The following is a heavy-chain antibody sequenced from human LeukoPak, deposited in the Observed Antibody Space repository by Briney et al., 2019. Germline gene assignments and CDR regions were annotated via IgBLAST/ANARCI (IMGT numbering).Heavy chain of an antibody. V-gene: IGHV3-21*01. J-gene: IGHJ4*02. Sequence: GGSLRLSCAASGFTFSGYSMNWVRQAPGNGLEWVSSISTTSDYIHYADSLKGRVAISRDNAKNSLYLQMNSLRAEDTAVYYCARGGIYSQGFDYWGQGSLVTVSP. CDR2: ISTTSDYI. CDR1: GFTFSGYS. D-gene: IGHD6-13*01. CDR3: ARGGIYSQGFDY.